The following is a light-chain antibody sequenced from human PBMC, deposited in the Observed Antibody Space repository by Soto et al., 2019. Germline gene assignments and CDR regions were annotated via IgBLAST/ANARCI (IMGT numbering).Light chain of an antibody. J-gene: IGLJ1*01. V-gene: IGLV2-14*01. CDR3: SSYTSSSTQV. CDR1: SSDVGGYNY. CDR2: DVS. Sequence: QSALTQPASVSGSPGQSITTSCTGNSSDVGGYNYVSWYQQHPGKAPKLMIYDVSNRPSGVSNRFSGSKSGNTASLTISGLQAEDEADYYCSSYTSSSTQVFGAGTKVTV.